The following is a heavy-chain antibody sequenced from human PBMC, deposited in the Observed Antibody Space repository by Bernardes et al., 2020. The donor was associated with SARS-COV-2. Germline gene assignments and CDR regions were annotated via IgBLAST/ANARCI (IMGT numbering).Heavy chain of an antibody. Sequence: ASVKVSCKVSGYTLTELSMHWVRQAPGKGLEWMGGFDPEDGETIYAQKFQGRVTMTEDTSTDTAYMELSSLRSEDTAVYYCSTEGIIITRVGRVNYGMDVWGQGTTVTVSS. CDR3: STEGIIITRVGRVNYGMDV. CDR2: FDPEDGET. CDR1: GYTLTELS. V-gene: IGHV1-24*01. D-gene: IGHD3-10*01. J-gene: IGHJ6*02.